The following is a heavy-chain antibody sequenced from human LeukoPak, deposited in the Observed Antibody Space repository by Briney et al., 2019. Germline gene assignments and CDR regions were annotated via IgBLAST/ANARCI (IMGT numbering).Heavy chain of an antibody. Sequence: GGSLGLSCAASGFTFSSYGMSWVRQAPGKGLEWVSAISGSGGSTYYADSVKGRFTISRDNSKNTLYLQMNSLRAEDTAVYYCAKVLGSSSPLGYMDVWGKGTTVTISS. J-gene: IGHJ6*03. CDR3: AKVLGSSSPLGYMDV. D-gene: IGHD6-13*01. CDR2: ISGSGGST. CDR1: GFTFSSYG. V-gene: IGHV3-23*01.